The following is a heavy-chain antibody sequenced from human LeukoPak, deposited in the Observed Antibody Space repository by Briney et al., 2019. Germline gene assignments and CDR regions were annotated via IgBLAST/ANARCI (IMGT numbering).Heavy chain of an antibody. V-gene: IGHV3-30*18. CDR3: AKGGNGDY. D-gene: IGHD4-23*01. Sequence: GGSLRLSCAASGFTFSSYGMHWVRRAPGKGLEWVAVISYDGSNKYYADSVKGRFTISRDNSKNTLYLQMNSLRAEDTAVYYCAKGGNGDYWGQGTLVTVSS. CDR1: GFTFSSYG. CDR2: ISYDGSNK. J-gene: IGHJ4*02.